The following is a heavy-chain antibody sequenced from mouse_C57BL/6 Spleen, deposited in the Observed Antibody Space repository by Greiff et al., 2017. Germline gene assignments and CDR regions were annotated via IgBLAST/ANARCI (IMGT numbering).Heavy chain of an antibody. V-gene: IGHV1-82*01. CDR2: IYPGDGDT. CDR1: GYAFSSSW. D-gene: IGHD3-2*02. Sequence: QVQLQQSGPELVKPGASVKISCKASGYAFSSSWMNWVKQRPGKGLEWIGRIYPGDGDTNYNGKFKGKATLTADKSSSTAYMQLSSLTSEDSAVYFCAREAAQAFPYFDYWGQGTTLTVSS. J-gene: IGHJ2*01. CDR3: AREAAQAFPYFDY.